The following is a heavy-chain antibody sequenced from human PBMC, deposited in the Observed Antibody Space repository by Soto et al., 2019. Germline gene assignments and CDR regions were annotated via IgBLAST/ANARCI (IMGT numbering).Heavy chain of an antibody. D-gene: IGHD6-19*01. CDR3: ARDISATPQWPRLANWFDP. Sequence: PSDTLSLTCTVSGGSISGYYWCEIRQPPGNGLEWIGYSYYSGSTNYNPSLKSRVTISVDTSKNQFSLKLSSVTAADTAVYYCARDISATPQWPRLANWFDPWGQGTLVTVSS. CDR1: GGSISGYY. V-gene: IGHV4-59*01. CDR2: SYYSGST. J-gene: IGHJ5*02.